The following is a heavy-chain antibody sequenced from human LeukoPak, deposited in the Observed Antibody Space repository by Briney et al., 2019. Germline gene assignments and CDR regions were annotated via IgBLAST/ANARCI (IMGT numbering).Heavy chain of an antibody. CDR2: INWNGGST. CDR3: AKDSYSSWYSLYYFDY. CDR1: GFTFDDYG. J-gene: IGHJ4*02. D-gene: IGHD6-13*01. V-gene: IGHV3-20*04. Sequence: GGSLILSCAVSGFTFDDYGMSWVRQAPGKVLEWVSGINWNGGSTGYADSVKGRFTISRDNSKNTLYLQMNSLRVEDTAVYYCAKDSYSSWYSLYYFDYWGQGTLVTVSS.